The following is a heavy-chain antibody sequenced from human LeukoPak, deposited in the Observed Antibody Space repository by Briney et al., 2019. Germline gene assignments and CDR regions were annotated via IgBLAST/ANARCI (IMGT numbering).Heavy chain of an antibody. D-gene: IGHD1-26*01. CDR1: GGSISRHY. V-gene: IGHV4-59*11. CDR2: IYYSGST. Sequence: SETLSLTCAVSGGSISRHYWSWFRQSPGKGLEWIGYIYYSGSTNYNPSLKSRVTMSIDTSKNQFSLKLSSVTVAGTAVYYCARFGRRGPLDYWGQGTLVTVSS. CDR3: ARFGRRGPLDY. J-gene: IGHJ4*02.